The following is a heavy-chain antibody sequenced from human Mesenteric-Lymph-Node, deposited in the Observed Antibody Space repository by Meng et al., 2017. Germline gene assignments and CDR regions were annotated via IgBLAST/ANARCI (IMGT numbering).Heavy chain of an antibody. Sequence: QVQLQQLGAGLLKPSETLSLTCAVYGGSFSGYYWSWIRQPPGKGLEWIGEINHSGSTNNNPSLKSRVTISVDTSKNQFSLKLSSVTAADTAVYYCAREALHYYDSSVLAYWGQGTLVTVSS. D-gene: IGHD3-22*01. J-gene: IGHJ4*02. CDR2: INHSGST. CDR3: AREALHYYDSSVLAY. V-gene: IGHV4-34*01. CDR1: GGSFSGYY.